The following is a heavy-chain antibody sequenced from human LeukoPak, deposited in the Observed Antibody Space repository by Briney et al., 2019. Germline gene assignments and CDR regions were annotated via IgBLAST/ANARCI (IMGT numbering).Heavy chain of an antibody. D-gene: IGHD3-22*01. J-gene: IGHJ4*02. CDR2: ISSDGSIK. CDR1: GFTFSSYE. CDR3: ASGKYDRSGYYYM. V-gene: IGHV3-48*03. Sequence: PGGSLRLSCVASGFTFSSYEMNWVRQAPGKGLEWVAYISSDGSIKYHAGPVQGRFTTSRDNAKNSVYLQMNSLRADDTAIYYCASGKYDRSGYYYMWGQGSLVTVSS.